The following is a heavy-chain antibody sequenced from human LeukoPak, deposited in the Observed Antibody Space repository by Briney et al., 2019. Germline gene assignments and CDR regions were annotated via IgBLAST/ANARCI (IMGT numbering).Heavy chain of an antibody. Sequence: SETLSLTCTVSGGSISSHYWSWIRQPPGKGLEWIGYIYYSGSTNYNPSLKSRVTISVDTSKNQFSLKLSSVTAADTAMYYCARAYGDYEGRYYYYMDVWGKGTTVTVSS. CDR2: IYYSGST. CDR1: GGSISSHY. J-gene: IGHJ6*03. V-gene: IGHV4-59*11. D-gene: IGHD4-17*01. CDR3: ARAYGDYEGRYYYYMDV.